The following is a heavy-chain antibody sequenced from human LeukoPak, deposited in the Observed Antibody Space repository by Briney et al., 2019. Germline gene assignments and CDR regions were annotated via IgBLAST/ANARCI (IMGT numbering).Heavy chain of an antibody. CDR1: GFTFSSYS. V-gene: IGHV3-48*04. CDR3: ARDLYSGDYVFDY. CDR2: ISSSSNTI. D-gene: IGHD4-17*01. Sequence: GGSLRLSCAASGFTFSSYSMNWVRQAPGKGLDWFSYISSSSNTIYYADSVKGRFTISRDDAKNSLYLQMDSLRAEDTAVYYCARDLYSGDYVFDYWGQGTLVTVSS. J-gene: IGHJ4*02.